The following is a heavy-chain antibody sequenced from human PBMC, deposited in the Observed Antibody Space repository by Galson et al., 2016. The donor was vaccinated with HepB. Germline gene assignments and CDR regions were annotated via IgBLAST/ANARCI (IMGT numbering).Heavy chain of an antibody. CDR1: GFTFSSFW. J-gene: IGHJ4*02. V-gene: IGHV3-21*01. Sequence: SLRLSCAASGFTFSSFWMSWVRRAPGKGLEWVSSISYSSSDMPYADAVKGRFTISRDNAKNSLYLQMNSLGAEDTAVYFCSRDRGGGAAKLVIFDYWGQGTLVTVSS. CDR2: ISYSSSDM. CDR3: SRDRGGGAAKLVIFDY. D-gene: IGHD2-15*01.